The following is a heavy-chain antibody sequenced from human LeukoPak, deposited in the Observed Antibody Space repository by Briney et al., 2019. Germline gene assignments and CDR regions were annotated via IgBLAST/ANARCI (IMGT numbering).Heavy chain of an antibody. J-gene: IGHJ1*01. V-gene: IGHV3-7*01. CDR2: IKQDGSEK. CDR3: ARDGMVRGVIF. Sequence: GGSLRLSCAASGFTFSSYAMSWVRQAPGKGLEWVANIKQDGSEKYYVDSVKGRFTISRDNAKNSLYLQMNSLRAEDTAVYYCARDGMVRGVIFWGQGTLVTVSS. CDR1: GFTFSSYA. D-gene: IGHD3-10*01.